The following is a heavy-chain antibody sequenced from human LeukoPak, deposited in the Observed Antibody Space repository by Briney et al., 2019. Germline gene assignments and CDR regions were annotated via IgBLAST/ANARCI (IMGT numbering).Heavy chain of an antibody. CDR2: KWYDGSIK. CDR1: GFTFSRYG. CDR3: AKADEMNMDY. J-gene: IGHJ4*02. Sequence: PGGSLRLSCAASGFTFSRYGMHWVPQAPGMGLEWVAVKWYDGSIKYYAESVKGRFTISKDNSKNTLYLQMNSLRAEDTAVYYCAKADEMNMDYWGQGTLVTVSS. D-gene: IGHD2/OR15-2a*01. V-gene: IGHV3-33*06.